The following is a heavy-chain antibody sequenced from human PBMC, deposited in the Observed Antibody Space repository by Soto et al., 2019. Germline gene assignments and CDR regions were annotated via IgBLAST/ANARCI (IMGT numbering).Heavy chain of an antibody. Sequence: SLRLSCAASGFTFSSYAMSWVRQAPGKGLEWVSAISGSGGSTYYADSVKGRFTISRDNSKNTLYLQMNSLRAEDTAVYYCAKDQWLAPMVDYWGQGTLVTVSS. CDR2: ISGSGGST. J-gene: IGHJ4*02. V-gene: IGHV3-23*01. CDR1: GFTFSSYA. CDR3: AKDQWLAPMVDY. D-gene: IGHD6-19*01.